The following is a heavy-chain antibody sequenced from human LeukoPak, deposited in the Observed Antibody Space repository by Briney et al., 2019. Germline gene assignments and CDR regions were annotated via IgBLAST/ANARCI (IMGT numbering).Heavy chain of an antibody. CDR1: GGAIGSYY. CDR2: IYDSGST. D-gene: IGHD3-22*01. CDR3: ACLTTADAFDI. V-gene: IGHV4-59*01. J-gene: IGHJ3*02. Sequence: SETLSLTCTVSGGAIGSYYWSWIRQPPGKALGWIGYIYDSGSTNYNPSLKSRVTISVDTSKNQFSLKLSSVTAADTAVYYCACLTTADAFDIWGQGTMVTVSS.